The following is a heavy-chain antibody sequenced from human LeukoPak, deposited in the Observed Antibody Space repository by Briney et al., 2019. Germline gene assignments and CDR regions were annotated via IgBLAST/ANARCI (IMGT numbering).Heavy chain of an antibody. D-gene: IGHD2-2*01. CDR1: GFTFSSYW. J-gene: IGHJ5*02. V-gene: IGHV3-7*01. Sequence: GGSLRLSCAASGFTFSSYWMSWVRQAPGKGLEWVANIKQDGSEKYYVDSVKGRFTISRDNAKNSLYLQMNSLRAEDTAVYYCARDDCSSISCYHNWFDPWGQGTLVTVSP. CDR2: IKQDGSEK. CDR3: ARDDCSSISCYHNWFDP.